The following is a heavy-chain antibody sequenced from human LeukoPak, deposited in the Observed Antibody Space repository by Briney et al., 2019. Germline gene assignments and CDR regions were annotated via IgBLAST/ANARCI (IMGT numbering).Heavy chain of an antibody. CDR2: VYYGGST. Sequence: SETLSLTCTVSGGSMRTYNYNWIRQSPGKGLEWIGNVYYGGSTKYNPSFKSRATISIDTSKSQFSLKLSSVTAADTAMYCARNWNILGDVNWFDPWGQGTLVTVSS. D-gene: IGHD1-1*01. CDR3: ARNWNILGDVNWFDP. V-gene: IGHV4-59*01. J-gene: IGHJ5*02. CDR1: GGSMRTYN.